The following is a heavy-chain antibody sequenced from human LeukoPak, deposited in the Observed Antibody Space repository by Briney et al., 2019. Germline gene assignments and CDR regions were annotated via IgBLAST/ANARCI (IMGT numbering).Heavy chain of an antibody. CDR2: IYHSGST. CDR3: ARDSGGPYGGYVNYFDY. D-gene: IGHD5-12*01. CDR1: GGSISSSNW. Sequence: SETLSLTCAVSGGSISSSNWWSWVRQPPGKGLEWIGEIYHSGSTNCNPSLKSRVTISVDKSKNQFSLKLSSVTAADTAVYYCARDSGGPYGGYVNYFDYWGQGTLVTVSS. V-gene: IGHV4-4*02. J-gene: IGHJ4*02.